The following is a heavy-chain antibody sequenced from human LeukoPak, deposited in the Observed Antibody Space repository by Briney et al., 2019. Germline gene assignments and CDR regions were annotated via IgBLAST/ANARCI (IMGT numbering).Heavy chain of an antibody. D-gene: IGHD2-2*01. CDR3: ARVAGRDCSSTSCPIDY. J-gene: IGHJ4*02. CDR2: TYYRSKWYN. V-gene: IGHV6-1*01. CDR1: GDSFSSNSAA. Sequence: SQTLSLTCAISGDSFSSNSAAWNWIRQSPSRGLEWLGRTYYRSKWYNDYAVSVKSRITINPDTSKNQFSLQLNSVTPEDTAVYYCARVAGRDCSSTSCPIDYWGQGTLVTVSS.